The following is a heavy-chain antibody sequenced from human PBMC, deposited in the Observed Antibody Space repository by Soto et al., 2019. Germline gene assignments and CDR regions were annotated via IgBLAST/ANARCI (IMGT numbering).Heavy chain of an antibody. CDR1: GFSLSNARMS. CDR2: IFSNDAK. D-gene: IGHD3-10*01. CDR3: ARIRGWGWLGPNDY. J-gene: IGHJ4*02. V-gene: IGHV2-26*01. Sequence: QVTLKESGPVLVKPTETLTLTCTASGFSLSNARMSVSWICQPPGKALEWLAHIFSNDAKSYSASLKSRLTNSNDTSKSQVVLTMTNMDPVDTSTYYCARIRGWGWLGPNDYWGQGTLVTVSS.